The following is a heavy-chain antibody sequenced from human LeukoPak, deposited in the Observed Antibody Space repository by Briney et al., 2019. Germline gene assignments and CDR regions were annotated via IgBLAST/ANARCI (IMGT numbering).Heavy chain of an antibody. CDR2: IPNDGSSP. Sequence: PGGSLRLSCAASGFAFSNDWMHWVRQAPGKGLMWVSRIPNDGSSPTYADSVKGRFTISRDSAKNTVYLQMNSLRAEDTAVYYCVRWHLATAGAFNWGQGTLVTVSS. CDR1: GFAFSNDW. CDR3: VRWHLATAGAFN. D-gene: IGHD6-13*01. J-gene: IGHJ4*02. V-gene: IGHV3-74*01.